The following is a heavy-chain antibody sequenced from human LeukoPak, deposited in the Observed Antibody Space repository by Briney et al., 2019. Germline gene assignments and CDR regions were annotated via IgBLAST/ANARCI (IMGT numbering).Heavy chain of an antibody. J-gene: IGHJ4*02. CDR2: IKQDGSEK. V-gene: IGHV3-7*01. Sequence: PGGSLRLSCAASGFTFSSYWMSWVRQAPGKGLEGVANIKQDGSEKYYVDSVKGRFTISRDNAKNSLYLQMNSLRAEDTAVYYCARDVGGYSGYDSVRTLYYFDYWGQGTLVTVSS. D-gene: IGHD5-12*01. CDR3: ARDVGGYSGYDSVRTLYYFDY. CDR1: GFTFSSYW.